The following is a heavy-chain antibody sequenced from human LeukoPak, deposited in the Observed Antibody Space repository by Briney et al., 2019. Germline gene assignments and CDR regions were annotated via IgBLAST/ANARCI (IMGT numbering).Heavy chain of an antibody. CDR3: VKGHCSSSCFPNYYYYMDV. CDR2: ISWNSGSI. J-gene: IGHJ6*03. CDR1: GFTFDEHA. Sequence: QHGGSLRLTCAGSGFTFDEHAMHWVRQAPGKGLEWVSGISWNSGSIAYADSVKGRFTISRDNAKNLLFLQMSSLRAADTALYYCVKGHCSSSCFPNYYYYMDVWGTGTTVTVSS. D-gene: IGHD2-2*01. V-gene: IGHV3-9*01.